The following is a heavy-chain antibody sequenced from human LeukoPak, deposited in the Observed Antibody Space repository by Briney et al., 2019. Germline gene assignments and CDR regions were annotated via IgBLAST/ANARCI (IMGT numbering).Heavy chain of an antibody. CDR1: GGSISSYY. Sequence: SETLSLTCTVSGGSISSYYWSWIRQPPGKGPEWIGYIYYSGRTNYNPSLKSRVTISVDTSKNQFSLKLSSVTAPDTAVYYCARGGYPHLNYWGQGALVTVSS. CDR2: IYYSGRT. CDR3: ARGGYPHLNY. V-gene: IGHV4-59*01. J-gene: IGHJ4*02. D-gene: IGHD2-15*01.